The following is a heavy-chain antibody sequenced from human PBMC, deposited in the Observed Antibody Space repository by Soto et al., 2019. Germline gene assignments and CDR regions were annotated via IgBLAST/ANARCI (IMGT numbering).Heavy chain of an antibody. D-gene: IGHD6-19*01. Sequence: GGSLRLSCASSGFTFSSYAMIWVRQAPGKGLEWVSAISGSGGSTYYADSVRGRFTISRDNAKNSLYLQMNSLRAEDTAVYYCARPLGWRDAFDTGGQGTMVTVS. V-gene: IGHV3-23*01. CDR2: ISGSGGST. J-gene: IGHJ3*02. CDR3: ARPLGWRDAFDT. CDR1: GFTFSSYA.